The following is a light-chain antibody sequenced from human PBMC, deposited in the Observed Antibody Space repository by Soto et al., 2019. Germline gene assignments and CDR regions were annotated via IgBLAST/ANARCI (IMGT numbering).Light chain of an antibody. CDR1: QSISSN. Sequence: EIVMTQSPATLHVSPGERATLSCRASQSISSNLAWYQHKPGQAPRLLIFGASTRATGVPGRFSGTGSGTEFTLTISSLQSEDFAVYYCQQYNQWWTFGQGTKV. J-gene: IGKJ1*01. V-gene: IGKV3-15*01. CDR2: GAS. CDR3: QQYNQWWT.